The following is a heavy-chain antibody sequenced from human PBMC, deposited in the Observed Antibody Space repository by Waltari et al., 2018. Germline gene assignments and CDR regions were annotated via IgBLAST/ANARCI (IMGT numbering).Heavy chain of an antibody. Sequence: EVQLVESGGGLVHPGGSLSLSCAASAFPVRKNHMSWVRQAPGRGLEWVSLIYDAGSTYYPDSVRGRFTISRDNSKNTVHLQMNSLRVEDTAIYYCARARDEETAMVYFDHWGQGTLVSVSS. CDR1: AFPVRKNH. CDR2: IYDAGST. J-gene: IGHJ4*02. CDR3: ARARDEETAMVYFDH. V-gene: IGHV3-66*02. D-gene: IGHD5-18*01.